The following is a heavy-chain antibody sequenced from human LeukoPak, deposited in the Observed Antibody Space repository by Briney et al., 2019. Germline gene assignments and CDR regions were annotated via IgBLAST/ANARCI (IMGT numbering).Heavy chain of an antibody. CDR1: GFTFSSYW. J-gene: IGHJ4*02. V-gene: IGHV3-7*01. D-gene: IGHD1-26*01. Sequence: GVSLRLSCAASGFTFSSYWMSWVRQAPGKGLEWVANIKLDGSDKYYVDSVKGRFTISRDNARNSLYLQMNSLRAEDTAVYYCARARELLRYFDYWGQGTLVTVSS. CDR2: IKLDGSDK. CDR3: ARARELLRYFDY.